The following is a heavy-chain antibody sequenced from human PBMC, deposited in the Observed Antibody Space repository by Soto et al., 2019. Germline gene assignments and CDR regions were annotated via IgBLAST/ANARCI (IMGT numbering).Heavy chain of an antibody. CDR1: GGSFRGYY. V-gene: IGHV4-34*01. CDR3: ARTQRLNLLPVDY. J-gene: IGHJ4*02. Sequence: SGTLSLTCAVYGGSFRGYYWSWIRQPPGKGLEWIGEINHSGSTTYNPSLNSRVTISVDTSKNPFSMKLSSVTAADTAVYYCARTQRLNLLPVDYWGQGTLVTVSS. D-gene: IGHD6-25*01. CDR2: INHSGST.